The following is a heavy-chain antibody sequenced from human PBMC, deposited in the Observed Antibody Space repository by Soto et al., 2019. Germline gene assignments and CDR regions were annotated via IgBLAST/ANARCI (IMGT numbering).Heavy chain of an antibody. CDR3: GRDGGVVLRGPGSS. V-gene: IGHV1-69*13. Sequence: SVKVSCKASGGTFSSYAISWVRQAPGQGLEWMGGIIPIFGTANYAQKFQGRVTITADESTSTAYMELSSLRSEDTAVYYCGRDGGVVLRGPGSSWGQGTLVTVSS. D-gene: IGHD2-15*01. J-gene: IGHJ4*02. CDR1: GGTFSSYA. CDR2: IIPIFGTA.